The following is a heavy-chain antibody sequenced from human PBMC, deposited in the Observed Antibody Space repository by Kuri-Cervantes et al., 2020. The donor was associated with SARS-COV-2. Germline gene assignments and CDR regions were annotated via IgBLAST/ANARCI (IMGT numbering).Heavy chain of an antibody. J-gene: IGHJ5*02. CDR1: GFTFSSYG. CDR3: AKSSGTADGGFDP. CDR2: ISYDGSNK. Sequence: GESLKISCAASGFTFSSYGMHWVRQAPGKGLEWVAVISYDGSNKYYADSVKGRFTISRDNPKNTLYLQMNSLRAEDTAVYYCAKSSGTADGGFDPWGQGTLVTVS. V-gene: IGHV3-30*18. D-gene: IGHD6-19*01.